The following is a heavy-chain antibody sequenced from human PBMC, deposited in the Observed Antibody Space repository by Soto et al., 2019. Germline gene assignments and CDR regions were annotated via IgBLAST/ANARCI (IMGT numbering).Heavy chain of an antibody. Sequence: EVQLLESGGGLVQPGGSLRLSCAASGFTFSSYAMSWVRQAPGKGLEWVSAISGSGGSTYYADSVKGRFTISRDKSKNTLYVQMNSLRAEDTAVYYCAKEQLWAREFDPWGQGTLVTVSS. V-gene: IGHV3-23*01. J-gene: IGHJ5*02. CDR3: AKEQLWAREFDP. CDR2: ISGSGGST. CDR1: GFTFSSYA. D-gene: IGHD5-18*01.